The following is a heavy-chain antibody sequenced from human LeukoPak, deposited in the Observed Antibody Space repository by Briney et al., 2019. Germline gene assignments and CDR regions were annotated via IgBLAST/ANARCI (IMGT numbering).Heavy chain of an antibody. Sequence: GGSLRLSCAASGFTFSNYWMTWVRQAPGKGLEWVANIKQDGSEKYYVDSVKGRFTISRDNAKNSLYLQMNSLRAEDTAVYYCARVTGTDYIWGSCRYWGQGTLVTVSS. CDR2: IKQDGSEK. V-gene: IGHV3-7*01. J-gene: IGHJ4*02. CDR3: ARVTGTDYIWGSCRY. D-gene: IGHD3-16*02. CDR1: GFTFSNYW.